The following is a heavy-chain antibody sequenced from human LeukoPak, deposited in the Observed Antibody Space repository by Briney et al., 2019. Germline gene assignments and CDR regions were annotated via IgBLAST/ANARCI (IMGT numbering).Heavy chain of an antibody. D-gene: IGHD2-2*01. CDR3: ASYGWSGIGQLLLLDAFDI. V-gene: IGHV4-39*07. Sequence: SETLSLTCTVSGGSISSSSYYWSWIRQPPGKGLEWIGEINHSGSTNYNPSLKSRVTISVDTSKNQFSLKLSSVTAADTAVYYCASYGWSGIGQLLLLDAFDIWGQGTMVTVSS. CDR1: GGSISSSSYY. CDR2: INHSGST. J-gene: IGHJ3*02.